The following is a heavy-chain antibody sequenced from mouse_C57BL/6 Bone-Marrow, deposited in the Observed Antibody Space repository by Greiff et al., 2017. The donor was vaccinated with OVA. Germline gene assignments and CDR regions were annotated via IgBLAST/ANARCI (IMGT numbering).Heavy chain of an antibody. J-gene: IGHJ4*01. CDR1: GYAFSSSW. V-gene: IGHV1-82*01. CDR3: ARDYDYGSYAMDY. CDR2: IYPGDGDT. Sequence: QVQLQQSGPELVKPGASVKISCKASGYAFSSSWMNWVKQRPGKGLEWIGRIYPGDGDTNYNGKFKGKATLTADKSSSTAYMQLSSLTSEDSAVYFCARDYDYGSYAMDYWGQGTSVTVSS. D-gene: IGHD2-4*01.